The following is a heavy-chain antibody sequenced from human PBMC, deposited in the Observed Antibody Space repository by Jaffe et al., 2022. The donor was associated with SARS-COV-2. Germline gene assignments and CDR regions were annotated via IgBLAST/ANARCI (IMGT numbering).Heavy chain of an antibody. CDR2: IYYSGATFFYSGTT. D-gene: IGHD3-9*01. CDR1: GGSISSSDNY. V-gene: IGHV4-39*01. CDR3: ASRRIDWSSES. Sequence: QLQLQESGPGLVKPSETLSLTCTVSGGSISSSDNYWGWIRQSPEKGLEWIGSIYYSGATFFYSGTTYYNPSLKSRVTISVDTSNSQFSLRLRSVTAADTAVYYCASRRIDWSSESWGQGTLVTVSS. J-gene: IGHJ5*02.